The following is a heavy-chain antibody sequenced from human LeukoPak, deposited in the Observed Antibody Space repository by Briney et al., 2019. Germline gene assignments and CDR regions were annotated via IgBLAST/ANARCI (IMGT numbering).Heavy chain of an antibody. J-gene: IGHJ1*01. CDR3: ARSDSSSWYPEYFQH. V-gene: IGHV4-59*01. D-gene: IGHD6-13*01. CDR2: IYYSGST. CDR1: GGSISSYY. Sequence: PSETLSLTCTVSGGSISSYYWSWIRQPPGKGLEWIGYIYYSGSTNYNPSLKSRVTISVDTSKNQFSLKLSSVTAADTAVYYCARSDSSSWYPEYFQHWGQGTLVTVSS.